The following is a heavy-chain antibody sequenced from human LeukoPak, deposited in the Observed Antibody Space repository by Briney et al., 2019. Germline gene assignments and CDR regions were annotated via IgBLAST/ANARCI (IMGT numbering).Heavy chain of an antibody. J-gene: IGHJ4*02. CDR3: ARGDFWSGSIDY. CDR1: GGSISSSSYY. CDR2: IYYSGST. V-gene: IGHV4-30-4*08. D-gene: IGHD3-3*01. Sequence: SETLSLTCTVSGGSISSSSYYWSWIRQPPGKGLEWIGYIYYSGSTYYNPSLKSRVTISVDTSKNQFSLKLSSVTAADTAVYYCARGDFWSGSIDYWGQGTLVTVSS.